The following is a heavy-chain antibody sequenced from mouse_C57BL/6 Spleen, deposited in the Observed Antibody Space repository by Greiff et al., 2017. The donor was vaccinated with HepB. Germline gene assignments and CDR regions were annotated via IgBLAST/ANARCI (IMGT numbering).Heavy chain of an antibody. D-gene: IGHD1-1*01. CDR2: IYPGDGDT. J-gene: IGHJ4*01. CDR1: GYAFSSYW. CDR3: ARGVVARYAMDY. Sequence: VQLQQSGAELVKPGASVKISCKASGYAFSSYWMNWVKQRPGKGLEWIGQIYPGDGDTNYNGKFKGKATLTADKSSSTAYMQLSSLTSEDSAVYFCARGVVARYAMDYWGQGTSVTVSS. V-gene: IGHV1-80*01.